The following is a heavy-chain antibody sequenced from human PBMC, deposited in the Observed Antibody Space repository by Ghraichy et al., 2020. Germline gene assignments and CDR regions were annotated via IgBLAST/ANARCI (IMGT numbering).Heavy chain of an antibody. V-gene: IGHV4-39*01. CDR2: IYYSGST. CDR1: GGSISSSSYY. J-gene: IGHJ4*02. CDR3: ARRNGVGFGSDYFDY. Sequence: SETLSLTCTVSGGSISSSSYYWGWIRQPPGKGLEWIGSIYYSGSTYYNPSLKSRVTISVDTSKNQFSLKLSSVTAADTAVYYCARRNGVGFGSDYFDYWGQGTLVTVSS. D-gene: IGHD3-10*01.